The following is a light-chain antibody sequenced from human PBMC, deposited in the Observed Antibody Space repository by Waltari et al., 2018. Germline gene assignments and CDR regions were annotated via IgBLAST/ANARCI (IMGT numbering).Light chain of an antibody. J-gene: IGLJ3*02. CDR1: GSNIGAGYA. Sequence: QSVLTQPPSVSGAPGQRVTISCTGSGSNIGAGYAVHWYQQLPRAAPKLLIYGVRSRSFGVLDRFFGSTSGTSASLAIIGLQAEDEADYYCQSYDTSLSVVFGGGTKLTVL. CDR2: GVR. CDR3: QSYDTSLSVV. V-gene: IGLV1-40*01.